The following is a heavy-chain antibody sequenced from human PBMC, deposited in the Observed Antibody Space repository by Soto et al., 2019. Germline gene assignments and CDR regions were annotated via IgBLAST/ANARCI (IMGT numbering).Heavy chain of an antibody. Sequence: QVQLVQSGPEVRKPGASVKVSCRTSGYRFSGYGIHWARLGRGQGLEWMGWISGNHGATQYPQRFQGRITMTTDASTGTGYMEMRSLGVDDPAIYFWARSHLASRPSWFDPWGQGNLVTVSS. CDR3: ARSHLASRPSWFDP. CDR2: ISGNHGAT. V-gene: IGHV1-18*04. J-gene: IGHJ5*02. D-gene: IGHD6-6*01. CDR1: GYRFSGYG.